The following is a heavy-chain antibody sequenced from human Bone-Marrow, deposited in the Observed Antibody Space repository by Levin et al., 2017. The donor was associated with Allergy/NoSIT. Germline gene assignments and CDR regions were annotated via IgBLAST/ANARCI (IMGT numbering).Heavy chain of an antibody. CDR1: GGSLSGFY. D-gene: IGHD4-17*01. CDR3: ARGGDYGDRWGDC. CDR2: IYYTGRA. J-gene: IGHJ4*02. V-gene: IGHV4-59*01. Sequence: ASETLSLTCNVSGGSLSGFYWSWVRQPPGKGLEWIGNIYYTGRANYSPSLKSRLTISVDTSKNQFSLRLTSVTAADTALYYCARGGDYGDRWGDCWGQGTLVTVSS.